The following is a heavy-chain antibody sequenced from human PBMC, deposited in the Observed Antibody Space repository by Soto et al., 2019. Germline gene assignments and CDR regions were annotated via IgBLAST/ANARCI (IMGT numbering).Heavy chain of an antibody. CDR1: GGSINNFH. D-gene: IGHD5-18*01. CDR2: VFYSGRT. CDR3: ARIKSGYSYGSIIDF. J-gene: IGHJ4*02. V-gene: IGHV4-59*01. Sequence: PSETLSLTCSVSGGSINNFHWSWIRQPPRKGLEWIGFVFYSGRTTYNPSLQSRVTISVDTSQNHFSLKVRSVTAADTATYYCARIKSGYSYGSIIDFWGQGKLVTVSS.